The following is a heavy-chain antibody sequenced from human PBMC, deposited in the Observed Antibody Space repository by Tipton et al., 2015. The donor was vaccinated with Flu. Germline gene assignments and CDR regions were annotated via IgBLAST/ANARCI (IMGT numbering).Heavy chain of an antibody. CDR2: IWYDGSNK. CDR3: VRGPLPDSNWYNGMDV. V-gene: IGHV3-33*08. J-gene: IGHJ6*02. D-gene: IGHD6-13*01. Sequence: VQLVQSGGGVVQPGRSLRLSCAASGFTFSSYGMHWVRQAPGKGLEWVAGIWYDGSNKYYADSVKGRFTISRDNSKNTLYLQMNSLRAEDTAVYYCVRGPLPDSNWYNGMDVWGQGTTVTVFS. CDR1: GFTFSSYG.